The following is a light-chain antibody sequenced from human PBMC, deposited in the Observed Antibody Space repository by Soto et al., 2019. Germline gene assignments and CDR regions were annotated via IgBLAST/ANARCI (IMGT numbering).Light chain of an antibody. Sequence: EIVLTQSPGTLSLFPGDRATLSCRASQSVSSTYFAWYRQKPGQPPSLLIYGASNRATGVPDRFSGSGSGPDLALTISRLEPEYFAFYYCQQYHSYTPGFTFGPGTTVEVK. V-gene: IGKV3-20*01. CDR2: GAS. CDR3: QQYHSYTPGFT. J-gene: IGKJ3*01. CDR1: QSVSSTY.